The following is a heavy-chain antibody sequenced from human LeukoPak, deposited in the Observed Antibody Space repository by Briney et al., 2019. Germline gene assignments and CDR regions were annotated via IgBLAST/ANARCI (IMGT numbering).Heavy chain of an antibody. CDR1: GFTFSSYS. D-gene: IGHD3-10*01. CDR2: IYFTGNYI. Sequence: PGGSLRLSCVTSGFTFSSYSMRWVRQAPGKGLEWVSSIYFTGNYISYADSVKGRFTISRDNAKNSLYLQMNSLRAEDTAVYYCAREFNTVGNFDYWGQGTLVTVSS. V-gene: IGHV3-21*01. CDR3: AREFNTVGNFDY. J-gene: IGHJ4*02.